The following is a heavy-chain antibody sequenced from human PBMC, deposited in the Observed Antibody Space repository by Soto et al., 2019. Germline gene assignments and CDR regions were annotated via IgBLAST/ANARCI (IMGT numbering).Heavy chain of an antibody. Sequence: GGSLRLSCAASGFTFSSYAMSWVRQAPGKGLEWVSAISGSGVSTYYADSVKGRFTISRDNSKNTLYLQMNSLRAEDTAVYYCAYDPGGDCCGGSGPLQDLFFDYWGQGTLVTVSS. CDR3: AYDPGGDCCGGSGPLQDLFFDY. CDR1: GFTFSSYA. D-gene: IGHD2-15*01. V-gene: IGHV3-23*01. J-gene: IGHJ4*02. CDR2: ISGSGVST.